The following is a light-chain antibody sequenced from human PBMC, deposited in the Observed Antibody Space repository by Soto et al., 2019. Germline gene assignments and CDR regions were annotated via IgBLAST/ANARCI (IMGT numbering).Light chain of an antibody. J-gene: IGLJ2*01. CDR3: CSYAGSYTVV. V-gene: IGLV2-11*01. Sequence: QSALTQPRSVSGSPGQSVTISCSGTSTDVGGYNYVSWFQQHPGKAPKLIIYGVSKRPSGVPDRFSGSKSGNTASLTISGLQAEDEADYHCCSYAGSYTVVFGGGTKVTVL. CDR2: GVS. CDR1: STDVGGYNY.